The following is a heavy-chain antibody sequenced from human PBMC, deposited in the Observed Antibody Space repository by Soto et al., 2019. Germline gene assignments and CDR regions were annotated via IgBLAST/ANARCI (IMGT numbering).Heavy chain of an antibody. CDR2: IKEDGNEE. Sequence: EVQLVESGGGLVQPGGSLRLSCAASEFGISNYWMTWVRQAPGKGLEWVANIKEDGNEEYYVDSVKGRFTISRDNAKNSLYLQMNSLRAEDTAVYYCARDLTPEILPYYYDANDIWGQGTLVTVSS. D-gene: IGHD3-22*01. CDR3: ARDLTPEILPYYYDANDI. V-gene: IGHV3-7*01. CDR1: EFGISNYW. J-gene: IGHJ3*02.